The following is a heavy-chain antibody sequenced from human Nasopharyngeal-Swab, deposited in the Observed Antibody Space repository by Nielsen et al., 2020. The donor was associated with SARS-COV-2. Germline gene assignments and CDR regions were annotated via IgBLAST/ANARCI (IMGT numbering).Heavy chain of an antibody. CDR2: ISYDGSKK. CDR3: ASSYYPGSGTSYGMDV. Sequence: GGSLRLSCAASGFTFSSYAMHWLRQAPGKGLEWVAGISYDGSKKFHADSVKGRFAISRDNSKNTLYLQMNSLRAEDTAVYYCASSYYPGSGTSYGMDVWGHGTTVTVSS. V-gene: IGHV3-30*09. D-gene: IGHD3-10*01. CDR1: GFTFSSYA. J-gene: IGHJ6*02.